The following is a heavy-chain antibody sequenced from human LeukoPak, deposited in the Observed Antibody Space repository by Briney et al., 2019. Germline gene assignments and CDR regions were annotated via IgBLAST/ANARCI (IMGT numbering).Heavy chain of an antibody. J-gene: IGHJ4*02. Sequence: GGSLRLSCAASGFTFSSYAMHWVRQAPGKGLEWVAVISYDGSNKYYADSVKGRFTISRDNSKNTLYLQMNSLRAEDTAVYYCAKDRGVYGNFDYWGQGTLVTVSS. CDR1: GFTFSSYA. V-gene: IGHV3-30*04. CDR2: ISYDGSNK. D-gene: IGHD4-17*01. CDR3: AKDRGVYGNFDY.